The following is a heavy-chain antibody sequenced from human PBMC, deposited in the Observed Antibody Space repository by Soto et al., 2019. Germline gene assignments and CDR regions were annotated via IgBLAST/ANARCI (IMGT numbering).Heavy chain of an antibody. D-gene: IGHD6-13*01. CDR1: GFTFSSYA. J-gene: IGHJ4*02. CDR3: KRGIAAGMVY. CDR2: VIGDGGRT. Sequence: GGSLRLSCAASGFTFSSYAMTWVRQAPGKGLEWVSSVIGDGGRTAYADSVRGRFTISRDNSKNTLYLQMDSLRAEDTAVYYCKRGIAAGMVYWGQGTLVTVSS. V-gene: IGHV3-23*01.